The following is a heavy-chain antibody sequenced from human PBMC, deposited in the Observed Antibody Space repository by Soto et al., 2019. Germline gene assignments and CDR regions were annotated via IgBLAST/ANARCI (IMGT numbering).Heavy chain of an antibody. CDR2: IYYSGST. Sequence: SETLSLTFIVSARSNSRYYWSWIRQPPGKGLEWIGYIYYSGSTNYNPSLKSRVTISVDTSKNQFSLKLSSVTAADTAVYYCARSLYRFGELLSYYFDYWGQGTLVTVSS. V-gene: IGHV4-59*08. CDR1: ARSNSRYY. CDR3: ARSLYRFGELLSYYFDY. J-gene: IGHJ4*02. D-gene: IGHD3-10*01.